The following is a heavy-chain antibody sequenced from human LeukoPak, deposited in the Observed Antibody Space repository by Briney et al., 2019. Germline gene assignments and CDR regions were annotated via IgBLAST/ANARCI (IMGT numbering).Heavy chain of an antibody. Sequence: SETLSLTCTVSGDSISSSNSYWGWIRQPPGKGLEWIGSMWFVTTTSYDPSLKSRVTISIDPSKNQFSLKLSSVTAADTALYYCARGRRGSYFQDYWGQGTLVTVSS. D-gene: IGHD1-26*01. V-gene: IGHV4-39*07. J-gene: IGHJ4*02. CDR2: MWFVTTT. CDR3: ARGRRGSYFQDY. CDR1: GDSISSSNSY.